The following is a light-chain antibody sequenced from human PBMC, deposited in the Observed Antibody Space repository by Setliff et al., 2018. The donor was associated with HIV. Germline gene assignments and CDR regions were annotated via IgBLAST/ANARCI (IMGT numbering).Light chain of an antibody. CDR2: DVS. J-gene: IGLJ2*01. Sequence: QSVLTQPASVSGSPGQSITISCTGTSSDVGTYNFVSWYQQHPGKAPKLMIYDVSNRPSGISNRFSASKSGNTASLTISGLQAEDEADYYCSSFTSTSSYVIFGGGTK. V-gene: IGLV2-14*03. CDR3: SSFTSTSSYVI. CDR1: SSDVGTYNF.